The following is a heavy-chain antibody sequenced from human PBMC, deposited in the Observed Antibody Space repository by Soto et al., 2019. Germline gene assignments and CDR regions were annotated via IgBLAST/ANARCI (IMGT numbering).Heavy chain of an antibody. CDR2: IWYDGSNK. CDR1: GFTFSSYG. Sequence: GGSLRLSCAASGFTFSSYGMHWVRQAPGKGLEWVAVIWYDGSNKYYADSVKGRFTISRDNSKNTLYLQMNSLRAEDTAVYYCARGLEPETFYDSRLDAFDIWGQGTMVTVSS. V-gene: IGHV3-33*01. CDR3: ARGLEPETFYDSRLDAFDI. D-gene: IGHD5-12*01. J-gene: IGHJ3*02.